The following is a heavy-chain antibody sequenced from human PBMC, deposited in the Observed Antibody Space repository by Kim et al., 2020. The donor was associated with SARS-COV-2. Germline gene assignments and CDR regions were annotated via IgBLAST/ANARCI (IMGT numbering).Heavy chain of an antibody. J-gene: IGHJ4*02. Sequence: GGSLRLSCVASGFTFSRYWMTWVRQAPGKGLEWVANIKEDGSEKHYGDSVKGRFSISRDNAKNSLYLQMSSLRVEDTAVYYCSKEHWGPEYWGQGTLVTV. CDR1: GFTFSRYW. D-gene: IGHD7-27*01. CDR2: IKEDGSEK. V-gene: IGHV3-7*01. CDR3: SKEHWGPEY.